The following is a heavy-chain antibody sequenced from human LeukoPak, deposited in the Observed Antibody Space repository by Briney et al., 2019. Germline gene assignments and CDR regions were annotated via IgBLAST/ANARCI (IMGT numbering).Heavy chain of an antibody. CDR2: IKKDGSEK. CDR3: ASDLRWLQFNDAFDI. J-gene: IGHJ3*02. CDR1: GFTFSSYW. V-gene: IGHV3-7*01. Sequence: GGSLRLSCAASGFTFSSYWMSWVRQAPGKGLEWVANIKKDGSEKYYVDSVKGRFTISRDNAKNSLYLQMNSLRAEDTAVYYCASDLRWLQFNDAFDIWGQGTMVTVSS. D-gene: IGHD5-24*01.